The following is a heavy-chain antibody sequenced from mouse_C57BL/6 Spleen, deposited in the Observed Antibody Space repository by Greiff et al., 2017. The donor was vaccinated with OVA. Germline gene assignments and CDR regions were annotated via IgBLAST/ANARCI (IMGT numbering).Heavy chain of an antibody. CDR3: AIYDYDEDYAMDY. V-gene: IGHV2-2*01. J-gene: IGHJ4*01. CDR1: GFSLTSYG. D-gene: IGHD2-4*01. Sequence: VQLVESGPGLVQPSQSLSITCTVSGFSLTSYGVHWVRQSTGKGLEWLGVLWSGGSTDYNAAFISRLSISKDNSKSQVFFKMNSLQADDTAIYYCAIYDYDEDYAMDYWGQGTSVTVSS. CDR2: LWSGGST.